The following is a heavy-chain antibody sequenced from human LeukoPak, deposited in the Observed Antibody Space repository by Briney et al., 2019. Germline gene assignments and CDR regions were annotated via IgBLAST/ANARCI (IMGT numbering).Heavy chain of an antibody. Sequence: GASVKVSCKVSGYTLTELSMHWVRQAPGKGLEWMGGFDPEDGETIYAQKFQGRVTMTEDTSTDTAYTELSSLRSEDTAVYYCATELAGWRTVGNAFDIWGQGTMVTVSS. CDR1: GYTLTELS. CDR3: ATELAGWRTVGNAFDI. V-gene: IGHV1-24*01. CDR2: FDPEDGET. J-gene: IGHJ3*02. D-gene: IGHD4-23*01.